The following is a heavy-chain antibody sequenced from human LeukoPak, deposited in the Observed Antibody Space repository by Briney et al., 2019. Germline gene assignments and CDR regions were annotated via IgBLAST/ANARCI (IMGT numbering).Heavy chain of an antibody. Sequence: ASVKVSCKASGYTFTGYYMHWVRQAPGQGLEWMGWINPNSGGTNYAQKFQGRVTMTRDTSISTAYMELSRLRSDDTAVNYCARDSGERGSGSYLIAYWGQGTLVTVSS. V-gene: IGHV1-2*02. D-gene: IGHD3-10*01. CDR2: INPNSGGT. J-gene: IGHJ4*02. CDR3: ARDSGERGSGSYLIAY. CDR1: GYTFTGYY.